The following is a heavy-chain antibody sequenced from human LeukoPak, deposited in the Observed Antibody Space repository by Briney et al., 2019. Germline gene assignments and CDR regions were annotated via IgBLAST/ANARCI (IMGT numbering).Heavy chain of an antibody. J-gene: IGHJ4*02. D-gene: IGHD3-10*01. CDR1: GFTFSSYG. V-gene: IGHV3-7*01. CDR2: IRPDGRKK. CDR3: GGWGGWIFDF. Sequence: PGGSLRLSCAASGFTFSSYGMTWVRQPPGKGLEWVATIRPDGRKKYYADAVKGRFTISSDNAKNTVYLQMSSLRAEDTAVYYCGGWGGWIFDFWVQGSLVTVSS.